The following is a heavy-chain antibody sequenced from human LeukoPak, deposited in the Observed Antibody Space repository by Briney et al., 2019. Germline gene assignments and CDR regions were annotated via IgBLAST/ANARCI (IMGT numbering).Heavy chain of an antibody. Sequence: GASVKVSCKASGYTFTGYYMHWVRQAPGQGLEWMGWINPNSGGTNYAQKFQGRVTMTRDTSISTAYMELSRLRSDDTAVYYCARETPYVPAANGKRSKTFDYWGQGTLVTVSS. J-gene: IGHJ4*02. CDR1: GYTFTGYY. CDR2: INPNSGGT. CDR3: ARETPYVPAANGKRSKTFDY. V-gene: IGHV1-2*02. D-gene: IGHD2-2*01.